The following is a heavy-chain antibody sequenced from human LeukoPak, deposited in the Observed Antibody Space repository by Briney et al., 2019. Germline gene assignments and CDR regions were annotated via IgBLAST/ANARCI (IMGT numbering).Heavy chain of an antibody. CDR2: IYYSGST. J-gene: IGHJ3*02. CDR3: ARTGLTFFDI. Sequence: SETLSLTCTVSGGSISSGGYYWSWIRQHPGKGLEWIGNIYYSGSTYYNPSLKSQVTISVDTSKNQFSLKLSSVTAADTAVYYCARTGLTFFDIWGQGTMVTVSS. CDR1: GGSISSGGYY. D-gene: IGHD4/OR15-4a*01. V-gene: IGHV4-31*01.